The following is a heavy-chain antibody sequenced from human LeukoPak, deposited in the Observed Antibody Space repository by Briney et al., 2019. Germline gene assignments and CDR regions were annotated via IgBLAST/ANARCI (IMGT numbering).Heavy chain of an antibody. V-gene: IGHV5-51*01. CDR3: ARGDDYYYDSSGYFDY. CDR2: IYPGDSDT. J-gene: IGHJ4*02. Sequence: GASLQISCKGSGSIFTSYWIGWVRQLPGKGLEWMGIIYPGDSDTRYSPSFQGQVTISADKSISTAYLQWSSLKASDTAMYYCARGDDYYYDSSGYFDYWGQGTLVTVSS. D-gene: IGHD3-22*01. CDR1: GSIFTSYW.